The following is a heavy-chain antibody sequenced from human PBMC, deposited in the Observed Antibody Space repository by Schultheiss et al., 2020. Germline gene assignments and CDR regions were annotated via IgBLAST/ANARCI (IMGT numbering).Heavy chain of an antibody. CDR2: MNPNSGNT. V-gene: IGHV1-8*01. CDR3: ASSDYGSGTYYNSAFDY. J-gene: IGHJ4*02. Sequence: ASVKVSCKASGYTFTSYDINWVRQATGQGLEWMGWMNPNSGNTGYAQKFQGRVTMTTDTSASTAYMELRSLRSDDTAVYYCASSDYGSGTYYNSAFDYWGQGTLVTVSS. D-gene: IGHD3-10*01. CDR1: GYTFTSYD.